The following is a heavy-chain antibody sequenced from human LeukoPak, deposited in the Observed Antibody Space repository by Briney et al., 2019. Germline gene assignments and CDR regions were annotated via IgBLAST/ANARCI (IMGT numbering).Heavy chain of an antibody. V-gene: IGHV5-51*01. CDR1: GYRFTSYW. CDR3: ATSVGATGDDYFDY. D-gene: IGHD1-26*01. Sequence: GESLKISCKGSGYRFTSYWIGWVRQRPGKGVEWMGIIYPGEYDTRYCPSFQRQLTISADNSISTAYLQWSSLKASDTAMYYCATSVGATGDDYFDYWGQGTLVTVSS. J-gene: IGHJ4*02. CDR2: IYPGEYDT.